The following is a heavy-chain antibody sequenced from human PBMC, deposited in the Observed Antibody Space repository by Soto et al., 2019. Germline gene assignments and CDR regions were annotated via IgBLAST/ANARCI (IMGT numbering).Heavy chain of an antibody. CDR2: IIPIFGTA. CDR1: GGTFSSYA. CDR3: AREPSGRSSSDYFDY. J-gene: IGHJ4*02. Sequence: GASVKVSCKASGGTFSSYAISWVRQAPGQGLEWMGGIIPIFGTANYAQKFQGRVTITADESTSTAYMELSSLRSEDTAVYYCAREPSGRSSSDYFDYWGQGTLVTVSS. D-gene: IGHD6-6*01. V-gene: IGHV1-69*13.